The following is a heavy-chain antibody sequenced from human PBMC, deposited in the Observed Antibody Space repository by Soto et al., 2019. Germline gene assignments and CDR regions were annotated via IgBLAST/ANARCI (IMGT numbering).Heavy chain of an antibody. V-gene: IGHV4-39*01. CDR2: IYYSGST. J-gene: IGHJ6*02. CDR3: ARPGIAAGGFADYYYYGMDV. D-gene: IGHD6-13*01. CDR1: GGSISSSSYY. Sequence: PSETLSLTCTVSGGSISSSSYYWGWIRQPPGKGLEWIGSIYYSGSTYYNPSLKSRVTISVDTSKNQFSLKLSSVTAADTAVYYCARPGIAAGGFADYYYYGMDVWGQGTTVTVSS.